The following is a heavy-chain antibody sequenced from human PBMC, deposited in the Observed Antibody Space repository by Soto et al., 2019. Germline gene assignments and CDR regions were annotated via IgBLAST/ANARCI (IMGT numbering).Heavy chain of an antibody. CDR3: ARHHRYCSGGTCYLFDY. D-gene: IGHD2-15*01. J-gene: IGHJ4*01. CDR1: GGSIRSYY. V-gene: IGHV4-59*08. Sequence: SETLSLTCNVSGGSIRSYYWSWIRQPPGKGVEWIGYIYNSGSTNYNPSLKSRVTISVDTSKNQFSLKLSSVTAADTAVYYCARHHRYCSGGTCYLFDYWGHGTLVTVSS. CDR2: IYNSGST.